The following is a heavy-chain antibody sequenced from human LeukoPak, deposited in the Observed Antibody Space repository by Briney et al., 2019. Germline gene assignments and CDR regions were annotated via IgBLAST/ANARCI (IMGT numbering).Heavy chain of an antibody. CDR1: GFTFRNYI. CDR2: IYGSGVSI. V-gene: IGHV3-23*01. D-gene: IGHD6-19*01. Sequence: GGSLRLSCVASGFTFRNYIMNWVRQAPGKGLEWLATIYGSGVSISYADSVKGRFTISRDNSKNTLYLQMNSLRAEDTAVYYCAKVLDGSGWDFDYWGQGTLVTVSS. CDR3: AKVLDGSGWDFDY. J-gene: IGHJ4*02.